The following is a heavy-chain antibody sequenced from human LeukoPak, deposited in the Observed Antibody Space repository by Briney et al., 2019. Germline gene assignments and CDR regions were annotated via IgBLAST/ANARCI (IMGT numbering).Heavy chain of an antibody. CDR3: ARALGINIGDYGYDAFDI. Sequence: GASVKVSCKASGYTFTSDGISWVRQAPGQGLEWMGWISVYNGNTNYAQKLQGRVTMTTDTSTSTAYMELRSLRSDDTAVYYCARALGINIGDYGYDAFDIWGHGTMVTVSS. CDR2: ISVYNGNT. D-gene: IGHD4-17*01. J-gene: IGHJ3*02. V-gene: IGHV1-18*01. CDR1: GYTFTSDG.